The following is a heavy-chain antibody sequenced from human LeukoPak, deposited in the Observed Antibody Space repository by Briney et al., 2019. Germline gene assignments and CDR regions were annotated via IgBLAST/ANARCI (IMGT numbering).Heavy chain of an antibody. Sequence: GGSLRLSCAASGFTFSSYWMSWVRQAPGKGLEWVANIKQDGSEKYYVDSVKGRFTISRDNAKNSLYLQMNSLRAEDTAVYYCARAGSITTFRFDPWGQGTLVTVSS. V-gene: IGHV3-7*01. J-gene: IGHJ5*02. CDR3: ARAGSITTFRFDP. D-gene: IGHD3-3*01. CDR1: GFTFSSYW. CDR2: IKQDGSEK.